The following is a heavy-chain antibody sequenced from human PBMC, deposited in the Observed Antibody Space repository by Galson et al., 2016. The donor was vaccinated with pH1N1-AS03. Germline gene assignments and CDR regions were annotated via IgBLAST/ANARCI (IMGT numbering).Heavy chain of an antibody. CDR1: SSYA. CDR3: AKDKEAVADRRGYFFDD. Sequence: SSYAMSWVRQAPGKGLEWVASIIGAGGVPYYAGSVKGRFAVSRDTSENTVYLQLDRLRAEDTAVYYCAKDKEAVADRRGYFFDDWGQGTLVTVSS. D-gene: IGHD6-19*01. V-gene: IGHV3-23*01. CDR2: IIGAGGVP. J-gene: IGHJ4*02.